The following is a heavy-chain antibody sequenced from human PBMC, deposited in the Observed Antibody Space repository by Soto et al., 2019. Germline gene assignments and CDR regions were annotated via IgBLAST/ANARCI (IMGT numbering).Heavy chain of an antibody. J-gene: IGHJ4*02. D-gene: IGHD3-3*01. V-gene: IGHV5-51*01. CDR2: IYPGDSDT. CDR1: GYSFTSYW. Sequence: GEARRISCKGSGYSFTSYWIGGVRQMPGKGLEWMGIIYPGDSDTRYSPSFQGQVTISADKSISTAYLQWSSLKASDTAMYYCERDFKLFALFDYWGQGTLVTVSS. CDR3: ERDFKLFALFDY.